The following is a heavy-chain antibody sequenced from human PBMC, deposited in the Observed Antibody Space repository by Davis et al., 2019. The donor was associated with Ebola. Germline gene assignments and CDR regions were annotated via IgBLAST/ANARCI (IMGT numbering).Heavy chain of an antibody. D-gene: IGHD3-10*01. CDR3: ARDIAMIRGGVFDH. CDR1: GYTFTRYG. Sequence: AASVKVSCKASGYTFTRYGITWVRQAPGQGLEWMAWISAYNGKTNYAQKFQGRVTMTTDTSTRTAYLELRSLRSDDTAVYYCARDIAMIRGGVFDHWGQGTLVSVSS. J-gene: IGHJ5*02. CDR2: ISAYNGKT. V-gene: IGHV1-18*01.